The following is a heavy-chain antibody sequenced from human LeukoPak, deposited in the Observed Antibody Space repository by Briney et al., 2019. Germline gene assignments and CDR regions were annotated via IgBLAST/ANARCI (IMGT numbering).Heavy chain of an antibody. CDR3: ARDECSSTSCYVGY. Sequence: PSETLSLTCTVSGGSISSGGYYWSWIRQPPGKGLEWIGYIYHSGSTYYNPSLKSRVTISVDRSKNQFSLKLSSVTAADTAAYYCARDECSSTSCYVGYWGQGTLVTVSS. D-gene: IGHD2-2*01. V-gene: IGHV4-30-2*01. CDR2: IYHSGST. CDR1: GGSISSGGYY. J-gene: IGHJ4*02.